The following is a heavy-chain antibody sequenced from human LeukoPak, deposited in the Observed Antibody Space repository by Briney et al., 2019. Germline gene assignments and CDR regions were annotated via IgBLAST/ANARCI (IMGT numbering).Heavy chain of an antibody. CDR3: ARGDYQGDFDH. CDR1: GGSISSYY. J-gene: IGHJ4*02. V-gene: IGHV4-59*01. CDR2: IYYSGST. Sequence: SETLSLTCTVSGGSISSYYWSWIRQPPGKGLEWIGYIYYSGSTNYNPSLKSRVTISVDTSKNQFSLKLSSVTAADTAVYYCARGDYQGDFDHWGQGTLVTVSS. D-gene: IGHD3-16*01.